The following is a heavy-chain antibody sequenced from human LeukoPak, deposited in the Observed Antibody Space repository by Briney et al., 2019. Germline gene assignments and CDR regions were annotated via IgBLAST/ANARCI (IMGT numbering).Heavy chain of an antibody. D-gene: IGHD1-14*01. CDR1: GGTFSSYA. CDR3: ARDRPRSRNYDAFDI. CDR2: IIPIFGTA. V-gene: IGHV1-69*06. Sequence: SVKVSCKASGGTFSSYAISWVRQAPGQGLEWMGGIIPIFGTANYAQKFQGRVTITADKSTSTAYMELSSLRSEDAAVYYCARDRPRSRNYDAFDIWGQGTMVTISS. J-gene: IGHJ3*02.